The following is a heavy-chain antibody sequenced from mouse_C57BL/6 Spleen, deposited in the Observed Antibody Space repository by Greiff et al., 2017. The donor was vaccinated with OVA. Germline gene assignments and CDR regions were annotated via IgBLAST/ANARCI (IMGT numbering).Heavy chain of an antibody. CDR3: AMASGAYGTSGMDY. D-gene: IGHD2-1*01. CDR1: GYAFSSSW. Sequence: QVQLQQSGPELVQPGASVKISCKASGYAFSSSWMNWVKQRPGKGLELIGRIYPGDGDTNYNGKFKGKATLTADNSSSTAYMQLSSLTSVGSAVYFCAMASGAYGTSGMDYWGQGTSVTVSA. J-gene: IGHJ4*01. CDR2: IYPGDGDT. V-gene: IGHV1-82*01.